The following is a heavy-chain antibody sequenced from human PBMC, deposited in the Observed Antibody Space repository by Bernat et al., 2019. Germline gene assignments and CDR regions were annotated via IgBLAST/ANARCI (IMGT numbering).Heavy chain of an antibody. J-gene: IGHJ4*02. D-gene: IGHD6-19*01. CDR1: GGSISSSSYY. V-gene: IGHV4-39*01. CDR3: ARLSEYSSGWFYFDY. Sequence: QLQLQESGPGLVKPSETLSLTCTVSGGSISSSSYYWGWIRQPPGKGLEWIGSIDYSGSTYYNPSLKSRVTISVDTSKNQFSLKLSSVTAADTAVYYCARLSEYSSGWFYFDYWGQGTLVTVSS. CDR2: IDYSGST.